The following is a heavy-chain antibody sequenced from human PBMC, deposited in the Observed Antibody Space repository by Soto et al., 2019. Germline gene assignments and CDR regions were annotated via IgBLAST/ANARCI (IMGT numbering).Heavy chain of an antibody. J-gene: IGHJ6*02. CDR3: ARHVSGGSGTTKYYYYYGMDV. CDR2: IYYSGST. CDR1: GGSISSGGYY. V-gene: IGHV4-31*03. D-gene: IGHD3-10*01. Sequence: PSETLSLTCTVSGGSISSGGYYWSWIRQHPGKGLEWIGYIYYSGSTYYNPSLKSRVTISVDTSKNQFSLKLSSVTAADTAVYYCARHVSGGSGTTKYYYYYGMDVWGQGTTVTVSS.